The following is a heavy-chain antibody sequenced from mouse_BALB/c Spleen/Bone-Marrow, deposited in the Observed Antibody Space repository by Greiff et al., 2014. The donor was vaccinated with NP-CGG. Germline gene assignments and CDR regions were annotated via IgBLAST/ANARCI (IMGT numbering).Heavy chain of an antibody. CDR1: GYAFTDYL. D-gene: IGHD2-3*01. J-gene: IGHJ2*01. CDR2: INPGSGST. CDR3: ARYDGYFDY. V-gene: IGHV1-54*01. Sequence: LVESGAGLVRPGTSVKVSCKASGYAFTDYLMEWLKQRPGQGLEWIGVINPGSGSTNYNEKFKDKATLTADKSSSTAYMQLSSLTSDDSAVYFCARYDGYFDYWGQGTILTVSS.